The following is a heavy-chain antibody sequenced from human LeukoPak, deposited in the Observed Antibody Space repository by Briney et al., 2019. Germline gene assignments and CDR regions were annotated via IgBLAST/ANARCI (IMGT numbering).Heavy chain of an antibody. J-gene: IGHJ3*02. CDR1: GFTFSSYS. Sequence: PGGSLRLSCAASGFTFSSYSMNWVRQAPGKGLEWVSSISSSSSYIYYADSVKGRFTISRDNAKNSLYLQMNSLRAEDTAVYYCARTLGITIFGVVTTQIAFDIWGQGTMVTVSS. D-gene: IGHD3-3*01. CDR3: ARTLGITIFGVVTTQIAFDI. CDR2: ISSSSSYI. V-gene: IGHV3-21*01.